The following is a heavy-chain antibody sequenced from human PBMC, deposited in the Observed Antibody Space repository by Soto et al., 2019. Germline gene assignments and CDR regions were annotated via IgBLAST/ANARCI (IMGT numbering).Heavy chain of an antibody. CDR1: GFTFSSYA. D-gene: IGHD3-16*02. CDR3: AKLESYYDYVSGSYREQYFHY. V-gene: IGHV3-23*01. J-gene: IGHJ4*02. Sequence: DVRLLESGGGLVHPGGSLRLSCAVSGFTFSSYAMSWVRQAPGEGLEWVSAIGGSGGSTYYADSVKDRFTISGDNYKNPRYLQMNSLRAEETAVYYCAKLESYYDYVSGSYREQYFHYWGQGTLVTVSS. CDR2: IGGSGGST.